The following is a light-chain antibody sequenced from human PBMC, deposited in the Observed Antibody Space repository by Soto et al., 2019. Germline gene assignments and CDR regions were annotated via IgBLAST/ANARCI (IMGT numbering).Light chain of an antibody. Sequence: DIQMSHSLSTLSGTVGDRVTITCRASQSLNNYLAWYQQKPGKAPKLLIYDASTLEHGVPSRFSGTGSGTEFTLTISSLQPDDFATYYCQEYYRFLITFGQGTLLAIK. CDR3: QEYYRFLIT. V-gene: IGKV1-5*01. CDR1: QSLNNY. CDR2: DAS. J-gene: IGKJ5*01.